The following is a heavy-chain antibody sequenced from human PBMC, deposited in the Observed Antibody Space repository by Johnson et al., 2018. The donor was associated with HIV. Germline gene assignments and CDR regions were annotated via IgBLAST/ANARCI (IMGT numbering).Heavy chain of an antibody. Sequence: QVQLVESGGGLVKPGGSLRLSCAASGFTFDDYAMHWVRQAPGKGLEWVAFIRYDGINKYYADSVKGRFTISRDNSKNTLYLQMNSLRAEDTAVYYCASLIAAAGDDAFDVWGQGTMVTVSS. CDR1: GFTFDDYA. J-gene: IGHJ3*01. V-gene: IGHV3-30*02. CDR2: IRYDGINK. D-gene: IGHD6-13*01. CDR3: ASLIAAAGDDAFDV.